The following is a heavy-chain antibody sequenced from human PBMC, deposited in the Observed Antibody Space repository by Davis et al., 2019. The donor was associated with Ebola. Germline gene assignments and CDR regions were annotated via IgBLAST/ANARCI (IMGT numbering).Heavy chain of an antibody. CDR3: ASGIVVVKSGAFDI. Sequence: GRSLRPSCAASGFTVSSTYMSWVRPAPGKGLEWVSVISSGGSTYYADSVKGRFTISRHNSKNTLYLQMNSLRAEDTAVYYCASGIVVVKSGAFDIWGQGTMVTVSS. CDR1: GFTVSSTY. CDR2: ISSGGST. V-gene: IGHV3-53*04. J-gene: IGHJ3*02. D-gene: IGHD3-22*01.